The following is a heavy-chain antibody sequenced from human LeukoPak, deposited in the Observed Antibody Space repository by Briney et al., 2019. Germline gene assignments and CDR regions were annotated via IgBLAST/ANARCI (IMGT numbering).Heavy chain of an antibody. CDR1: GYTFTSYY. CDR3: ARYVEQWLAFDY. V-gene: IGHV1-18*04. CDR2: ISAYNGNT. Sequence: ASVKVSCKASGYTFTSYYMHWVRQAPGQGLEWMGWISAYNGNTNYAQKLQGRVTMTTDTSTSTAYMELRSLRSDDTAVYYCARYVEQWLAFDYWGQGTLVTVSS. J-gene: IGHJ4*02. D-gene: IGHD6-19*01.